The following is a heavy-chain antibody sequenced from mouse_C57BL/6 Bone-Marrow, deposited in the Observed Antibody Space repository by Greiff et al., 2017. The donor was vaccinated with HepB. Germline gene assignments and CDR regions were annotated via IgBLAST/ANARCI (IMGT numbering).Heavy chain of an antibody. V-gene: IGHV1-18*01. J-gene: IGHJ1*03. Sequence: VQLQQSGPELVKPGASVKIPCKASGYTFTDYNMDWVKQSHGKSLEWIGDINPNNGGTIYNQKFKGKATLTVDKSSSTAYMELRSLTSEDTAVYYCARGHYYGSSYDWYFDVWGTGTTVTVSS. CDR2: INPNNGGT. D-gene: IGHD1-1*01. CDR1: GYTFTDYN. CDR3: ARGHYYGSSYDWYFDV.